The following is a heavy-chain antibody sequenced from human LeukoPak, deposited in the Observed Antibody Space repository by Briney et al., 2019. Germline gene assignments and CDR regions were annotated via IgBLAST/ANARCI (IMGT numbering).Heavy chain of an antibody. V-gene: IGHV3-21*01. CDR2: ISASSSSI. D-gene: IGHD6-19*01. CDR3: ARESAVAGDY. CDR1: GFTFSSYS. J-gene: IGHJ4*02. Sequence: GGSLRLSCAASGFTFSSYSMHWVRQAPGKGLEWVSSISASSSSIYYADSVKGRFTISRDNSKNTLYLQMNSLRAEDTAVYCCARESAVAGDYWGQGTLVTVSS.